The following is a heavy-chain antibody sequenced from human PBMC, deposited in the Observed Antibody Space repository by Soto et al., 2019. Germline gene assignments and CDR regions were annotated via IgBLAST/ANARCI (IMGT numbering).Heavy chain of an antibody. CDR1: GFTFSSYS. D-gene: IGHD3-22*01. CDR2: ISSSSSYI. Sequence: EVQLVESGGGLVKPGGSLRLSCAASGFTFSSYSMNWVRQAPGKGLEWVSSISSSSSYIYYADSVKGRFTISRDNAKNSLYLQMLSLRAEDTAVYYGASGADYYHSSGYVDYWGQGILVTVSS. CDR3: ASGADYYHSSGYVDY. J-gene: IGHJ4*02. V-gene: IGHV3-21*01.